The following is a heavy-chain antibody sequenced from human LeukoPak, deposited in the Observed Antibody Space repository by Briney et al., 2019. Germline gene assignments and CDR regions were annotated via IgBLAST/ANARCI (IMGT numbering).Heavy chain of an antibody. CDR2: IYYSGST. V-gene: IGHV4-61*01. Sequence: SETLSLTCTVSGGSVSSSSYYWSWIRQPPGKGLEWIGYIYYSGSTNYNPSLKSRVTISIDTSKTQFPLKLSSVTAADTAVYYCARVGGSNFYYYGLDVWGQGTTVTVSS. CDR1: GGSVSSSSYY. J-gene: IGHJ6*02. D-gene: IGHD2-2*01. CDR3: ARVGGSNFYYYGLDV.